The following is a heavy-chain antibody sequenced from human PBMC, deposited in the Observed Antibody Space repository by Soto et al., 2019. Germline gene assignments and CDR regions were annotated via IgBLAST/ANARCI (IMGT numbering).Heavy chain of an antibody. V-gene: IGHV1-18*01. J-gene: IGHJ6*02. CDR3: ARDRSMYSGMDV. CDR2: ISAYNGNT. CDR1: GYTFTSFG. Sequence: QVQLVQSGGEVKKPGASVKVSCKATGYTFTSFGISWVRQAPGQGLEWMGWISAYNGNTNYAQKLQDRVTMTTDTSTSTAYMELRSLTSDDTAVYYCARDRSMYSGMDVWGQGTTVTVSS. D-gene: IGHD2-21*01.